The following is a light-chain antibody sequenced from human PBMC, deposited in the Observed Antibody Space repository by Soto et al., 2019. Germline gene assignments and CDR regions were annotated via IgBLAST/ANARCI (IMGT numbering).Light chain of an antibody. V-gene: IGKV3-20*01. J-gene: IGKJ3*01. CDR2: GAS. Sequence: EIVLTQSPGTLSLSPGERVTLSCGASQSVTNNYLAWYRQRPGQAPRLLIYGASHRVTGIPDRFSGSGSGTDFTLTISRLEPEDFAVYYCQLYGNSSPFTFGPGTKVEIK. CDR1: QSVTNNY. CDR3: QLYGNSSPFT.